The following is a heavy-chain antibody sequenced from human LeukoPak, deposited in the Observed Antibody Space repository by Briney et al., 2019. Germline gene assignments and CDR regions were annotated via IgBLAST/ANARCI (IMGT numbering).Heavy chain of an antibody. CDR2: IIPIFGTA. D-gene: IGHD2-2*01. CDR3: AREYCSSTSCTGKFDP. J-gene: IGHJ5*02. V-gene: IGHV1-69*13. Sequence: SVKVSCKASGGTFSSYAISWVRQAPGQGLDWMGGIIPIFGTANYAQKFPGRVTITADESTSTAYMELSRLRSEDTAVYYCAREYCSSTSCTGKFDPWGQGTLVTVSS. CDR1: GGTFSSYA.